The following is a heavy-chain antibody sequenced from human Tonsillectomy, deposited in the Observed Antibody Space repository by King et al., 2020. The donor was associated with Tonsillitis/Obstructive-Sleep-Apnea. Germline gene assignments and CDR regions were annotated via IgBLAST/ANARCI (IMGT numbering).Heavy chain of an antibody. CDR3: ARARSTSCYSGSFDY. D-gene: IGHD2-2*02. CDR1: GFSLSTSGMC. J-gene: IGHJ4*02. CDR2: IDWDDDK. Sequence: TLKESGPALVKPTQTLTLTCTFSGFSLSTSGMCVSWIRQPPGKALEGLALIDWDDDKYYSTSLKTRLTISKDTSKNQVVLTMTNMDHVDTATYYCARARSTSCYSGSFDYWGQGTLVTVSS. V-gene: IGHV2-70*01.